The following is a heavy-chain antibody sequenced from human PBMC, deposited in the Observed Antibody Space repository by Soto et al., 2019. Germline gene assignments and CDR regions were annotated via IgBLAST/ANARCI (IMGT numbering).Heavy chain of an antibody. Sequence: PSETLSLTCAVYDGSFSDYYWTWIRQSPGKGLEWIGEINHSGSTSCKSSLKSRVTISIDTSKTQFSLKLTSVTASDTAVYYCARGKFGFSYYYYYYLDVWGKGTTVTVSS. CDR1: DGSFSDYY. CDR2: INHSGST. CDR3: ARGKFGFSYYYYYYLDV. J-gene: IGHJ6*03. V-gene: IGHV4-34*01. D-gene: IGHD2-21*01.